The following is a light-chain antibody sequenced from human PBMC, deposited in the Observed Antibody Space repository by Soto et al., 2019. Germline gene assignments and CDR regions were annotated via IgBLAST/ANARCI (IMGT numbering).Light chain of an antibody. Sequence: DIQMTQSPSSLSASVGDRVTITCRASQSISIFLHWYQQKPGKAPKLLIYDASNLETGVPSRFSGSGSGTDFTFTIRSLQPDDIATYYCQQYDNVPSLTFGGGTTGDIK. CDR1: QSISIF. CDR2: DAS. V-gene: IGKV1-33*01. J-gene: IGKJ4*01. CDR3: QQYDNVPSLT.